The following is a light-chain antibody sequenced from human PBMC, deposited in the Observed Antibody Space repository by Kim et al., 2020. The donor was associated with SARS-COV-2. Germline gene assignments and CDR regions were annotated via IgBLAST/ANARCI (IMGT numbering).Light chain of an antibody. V-gene: IGLV3-19*02. CDR3: DSWDSSGNHNVV. CDR1: SLKTYY. Sequence: SSELTQDPAVSVALGQTVRITCQGDSLKTYYATWYQQKPGQAPVRVIFGKNNRPSGIPHRFSGSNPGNTASLTITGAQAEDEADYYCDSWDSSGNHNVVFGGGTQLTVL. CDR2: GKN. J-gene: IGLJ2*01.